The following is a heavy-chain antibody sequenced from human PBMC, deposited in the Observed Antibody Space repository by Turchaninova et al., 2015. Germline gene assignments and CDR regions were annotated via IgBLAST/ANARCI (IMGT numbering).Heavy chain of an antibody. CDR1: GFTVSSNY. V-gene: IGHV3-53*02. CDR2: TDRADST. CDR3: ARESGFDTAIVLWRY. Sequence: EVQLVETGGGLIQPGGSLRLSCAASGFTVSSNYMSWVGQAPGRGLEWVSVTDRADSTYYADSVKVRFTISRDNSKNTMYLKMNSLRAEDTAVYYCARESGFDTAIVLWRYWGQGTLVTVSS. J-gene: IGHJ4*02. D-gene: IGHD5-18*01.